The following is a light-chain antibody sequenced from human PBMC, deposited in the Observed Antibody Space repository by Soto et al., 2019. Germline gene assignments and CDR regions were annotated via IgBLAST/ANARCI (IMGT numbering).Light chain of an antibody. V-gene: IGKV1-39*01. CDR1: QSISGS. J-gene: IGKJ2*01. CDR2: AAF. CDR3: QQYVASPYT. Sequence: DIQMTQSPSSLSASVGDRVTITCRASQSISGSLNWYQQKPGKSPKLLIYAAFSLQSGVPSRFSGSGSGTDFTLTISSLEHEDFAVYYCQQYVASPYTFGRGTKVDI.